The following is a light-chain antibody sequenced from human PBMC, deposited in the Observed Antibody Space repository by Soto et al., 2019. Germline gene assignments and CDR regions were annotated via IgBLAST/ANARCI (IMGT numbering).Light chain of an antibody. CDR3: ISYASINTYV. CDR1: SSDVGGYDY. CDR2: DVT. Sequence: QSALTQPASVSGSPGQSITISCTVTSSDVGGYDYVSWYQQHPGKAPQLMIYDVTNRPSGVSNRFSGSKSGNTASLTISGLQAEDEADYYCISYASINTYVFGTGTKVTV. V-gene: IGLV2-14*01. J-gene: IGLJ1*01.